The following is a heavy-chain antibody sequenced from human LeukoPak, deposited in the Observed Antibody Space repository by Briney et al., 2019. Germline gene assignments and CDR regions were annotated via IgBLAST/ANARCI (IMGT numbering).Heavy chain of an antibody. D-gene: IGHD2-21*01. J-gene: IGHJ4*02. CDR2: IYYSGST. Sequence: PSETLSLTCTVSGGSISSSSHYWGWIRQPPGKGLEWIGSIYYSGSTYYNPSLKSRVTILVDTSKNQFSLKLSSVTAADTAVYYCARDAAHSRVVDYWGQGTLVTVSS. CDR3: ARDAAHSRVVDY. CDR1: GGSISSSSHY. V-gene: IGHV4-39*07.